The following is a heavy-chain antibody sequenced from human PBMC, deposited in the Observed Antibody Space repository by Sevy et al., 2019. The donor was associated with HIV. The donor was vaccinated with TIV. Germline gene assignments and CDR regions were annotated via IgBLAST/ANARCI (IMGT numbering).Heavy chain of an antibody. CDR3: ARAPYYYDSSATFGGAFDI. D-gene: IGHD3-22*01. CDR2: IIPIFGTA. V-gene: IGHV1-69*06. CDR1: GGTFSSYA. J-gene: IGHJ3*02. Sequence: ASVKVSCKASGGTFSSYAISWVRQAPGQGLEWMGGIIPIFGTANYAQKFQGRVTITADKSTSTAYKELSSLRSEDKAVYYCARAPYYYDSSATFGGAFDIWGQGTMVTVSS.